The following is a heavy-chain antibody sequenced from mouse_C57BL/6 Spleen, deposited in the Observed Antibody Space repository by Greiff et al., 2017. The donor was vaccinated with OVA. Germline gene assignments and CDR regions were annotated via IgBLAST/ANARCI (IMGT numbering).Heavy chain of an antibody. CDR1: GYSFTDYN. V-gene: IGHV1-39*01. D-gene: IGHD2-12*01. Sequence: VQLQQSGPELVKPGASVKISCKASGYSFTDYNMNWVKQSNGKSLEWIGVINPNYGTTSYNQKFKGKATLTVDQSSSTAYMQLNSLTSEDSAVYYCARGGYSNDEGSDWYFDVWGTGTTVTVSS. J-gene: IGHJ1*03. CDR2: INPNYGTT. CDR3: ARGGYSNDEGSDWYFDV.